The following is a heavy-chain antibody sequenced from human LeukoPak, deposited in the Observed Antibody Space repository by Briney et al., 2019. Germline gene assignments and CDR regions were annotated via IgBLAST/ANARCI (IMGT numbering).Heavy chain of an antibody. J-gene: IGHJ4*02. CDR2: ISPNSGGT. CDR1: GYTFTDYY. CDR3: ARDFEGEPLDY. D-gene: IGHD1-14*01. V-gene: IGHV1-2*02. Sequence: ASVKVSCKASGYTFTDYYMHWVRQAPGQGLEWMGWISPNSGGTNYAQKFQGRVTMTRDASISTAYMELSRLRSDDTAVYYCARDFEGEPLDYWGQGTLVTVSS.